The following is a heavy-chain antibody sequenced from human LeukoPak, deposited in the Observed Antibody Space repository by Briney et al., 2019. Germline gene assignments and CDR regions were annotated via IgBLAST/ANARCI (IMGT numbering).Heavy chain of an antibody. CDR2: ISAYNGNT. CDR3: ARGADQYSSRWYAGIWWGYNWFDP. CDR1: GYTFTSYG. D-gene: IGHD6-13*01. V-gene: IGHV1-18*01. J-gene: IGHJ5*02. Sequence: ASVKVSCKASGYTFTSYGISWVRQAPGQGLEWMGWISAYNGNTNYAQKLQGRVTMTTDTSTSTAYMELRSLRSDDTAVYYCARGADQYSSRWYAGIWWGYNWFDPWGQGTLVTVSS.